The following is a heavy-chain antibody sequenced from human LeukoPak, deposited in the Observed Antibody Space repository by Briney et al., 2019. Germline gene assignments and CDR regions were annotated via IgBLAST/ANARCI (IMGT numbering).Heavy chain of an antibody. CDR2: IRYDGSNK. Sequence: PGGSLRLSCAASGFTFSSYGMHWGRQAPGKGLEGVAFIRYDGSNKYYADSVKGRFTISRDNYKHMLYLQMNSLRAEDTAVYYCATDRGRRYCSSTSCQGFDYWGQGTLVTVSS. CDR1: GFTFSSYG. D-gene: IGHD2-2*01. V-gene: IGHV3-30*02. J-gene: IGHJ4*02. CDR3: ATDRGRRYCSSTSCQGFDY.